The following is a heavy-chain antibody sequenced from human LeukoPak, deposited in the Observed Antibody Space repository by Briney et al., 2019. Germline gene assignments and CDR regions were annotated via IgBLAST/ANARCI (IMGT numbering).Heavy chain of an antibody. D-gene: IGHD2-2*01. CDR1: GFTFNSHG. V-gene: IGHV3-23*01. CDR3: TKDLRCSRSTTCSLY. CDR2: ISSSGDNT. Sequence: PGGTLRLSCAASGFTFNSHGMSWVRQAPGKGPEWVSGISSSGDNTYYADSVKGRFTISRDNSKNTLYLQVNSVRVEDTAVYYCTKDLRCSRSTTCSLYWGQGTLVTVSS. J-gene: IGHJ4*02.